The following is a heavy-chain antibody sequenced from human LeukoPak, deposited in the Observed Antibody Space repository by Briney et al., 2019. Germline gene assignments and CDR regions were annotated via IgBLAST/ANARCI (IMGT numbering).Heavy chain of an antibody. CDR3: ARTVGGYLLHNCDY. Sequence: AGPTLVKPTQTLTLTCTFSGFSLSTGGVGVGWIRQPPGEALEWLALIHWNDDKRYRPSLKSRLTITKDTSKNQVVLTMTNMDPVDTATYYCARTVGGYLLHNCDYWGQGTVVTVSS. CDR2: IHWNDDK. V-gene: IGHV2-5*01. D-gene: IGHD3-10*01. CDR1: GFSLSTGGVG. J-gene: IGHJ4*02.